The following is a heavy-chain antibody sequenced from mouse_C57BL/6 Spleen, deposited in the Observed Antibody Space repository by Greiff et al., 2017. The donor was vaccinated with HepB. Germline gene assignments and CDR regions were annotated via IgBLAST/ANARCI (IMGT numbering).Heavy chain of an antibody. CDR1: GFTFSSYG. Sequence: EVMLVESGGDLVKPGGSLKLSCAASGFTFSSYGMSWVRQTPDKRLEWVATISSGGSYTYYPDSVKGRFTISRDNAKNTLYLQMSSLKSEDTAMYYCASLTTVVNYFDYWGQGTTLTVSS. V-gene: IGHV5-6*01. D-gene: IGHD1-1*01. CDR3: ASLTTVVNYFDY. J-gene: IGHJ2*01. CDR2: ISSGGSYT.